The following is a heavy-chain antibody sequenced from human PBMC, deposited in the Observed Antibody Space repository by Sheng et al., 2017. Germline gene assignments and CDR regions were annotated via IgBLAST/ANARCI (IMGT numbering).Heavy chain of an antibody. CDR3: AKGNTFGGYTISYNWFDP. D-gene: IGHD3-16*01. Sequence: EVQLVESGGGLVQPGGSLRLSCAASGFTFSSYAMSWVRQAPGKGLEWVSAISGSGGSTNYADSVKGRFTISRDNSKNTLYLQMNSLRAEDTAVYYCAKGNTFGGYTISYNWFDPWGQGTLVTVSS. CDR2: ISGSGGST. J-gene: IGHJ5*02. CDR1: GFTFSSYA. V-gene: IGHV3-23*04.